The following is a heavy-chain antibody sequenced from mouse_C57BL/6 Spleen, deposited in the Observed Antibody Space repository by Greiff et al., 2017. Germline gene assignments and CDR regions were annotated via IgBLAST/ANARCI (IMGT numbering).Heavy chain of an antibody. D-gene: IGHD1-1*01. Sequence: QVQLKQSGAELVKPGASVKISCKASGYAFSSYWMNWVKQRPGKGLEWIGQIYPGDGDTNYNGKFKGKATLTADKSSSTAYMQLSSLTSEDSAVYFCAREGFITTVSFDYWGQGTTPTVSS. J-gene: IGHJ2*01. CDR1: GYAFSSYW. V-gene: IGHV1-80*01. CDR2: IYPGDGDT. CDR3: AREGFITTVSFDY.